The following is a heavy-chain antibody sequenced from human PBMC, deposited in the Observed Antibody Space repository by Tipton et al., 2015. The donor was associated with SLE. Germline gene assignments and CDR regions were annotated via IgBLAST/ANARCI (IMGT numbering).Heavy chain of an antibody. D-gene: IGHD2-21*01. J-gene: IGHJ2*01. V-gene: IGHV4-34*01. CDR3: ARGPLIGL. Sequence: TLSLTCAVYGGSFSGYYWSWIRQPPGKGLEWIGEINHSGSTNYNPSLKSRVTISVDTSKNQFSLKLSSVTAADTAVYYCARGPLIGLWGRGPLVTVSS. CDR1: GGSFSGYY. CDR2: INHSGST.